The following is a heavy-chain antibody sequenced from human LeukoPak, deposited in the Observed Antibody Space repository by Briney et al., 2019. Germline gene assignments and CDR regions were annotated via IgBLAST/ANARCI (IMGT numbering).Heavy chain of an antibody. CDR1: GFTFSDYY. Sequence: PGGSLRLSCAASGFTFSDYYMSWIRQAPGKGLELVSYISSSGGTIYYADSVKGRFTISRDNAKNSLYLQMNSLRAEDTAVYYCARDSRYDFWSGYEYNWFDPWGQGTLVTVSS. CDR2: ISSSGGTI. D-gene: IGHD3-3*01. V-gene: IGHV3-11*04. CDR3: ARDSRYDFWSGYEYNWFDP. J-gene: IGHJ5*02.